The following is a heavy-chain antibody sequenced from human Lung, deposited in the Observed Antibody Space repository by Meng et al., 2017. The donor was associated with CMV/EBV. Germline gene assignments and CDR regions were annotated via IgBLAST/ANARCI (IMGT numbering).Heavy chain of an antibody. CDR1: GFAFRSYS. V-gene: IGHV3-21*01. CDR3: ARAGTTVTFFDH. D-gene: IGHD4-17*01. Sequence: GESXKISGAASGFAFRSYSMNWVRQPPGKGLEWVASISSSVSDVYSADSVKGRFIISRDNGRDSLYLQMNSLRAEDTGVYYCARAGTTVTFFDHWGPGTPVTVSS. CDR2: ISSSVSDV. J-gene: IGHJ4*02.